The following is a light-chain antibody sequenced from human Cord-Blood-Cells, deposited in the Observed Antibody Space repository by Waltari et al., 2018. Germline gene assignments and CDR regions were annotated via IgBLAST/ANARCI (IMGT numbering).Light chain of an antibody. J-gene: IGKJ3*01. CDR3: QQYYSTPFT. V-gene: IGKV4-1*01. CDR1: QSVLYSSNNKNY. CDR2: WAS. Sequence: DIVMTQSPDSLAVSLGERATINCKSSQSVLYSSNNKNYLAWYQQKPGQPPKLLIYWASTRESGVPDQFSGSGSGTDFSLTISILQAEDVAVYYCQQYYSTPFTFGPGTKVYIK.